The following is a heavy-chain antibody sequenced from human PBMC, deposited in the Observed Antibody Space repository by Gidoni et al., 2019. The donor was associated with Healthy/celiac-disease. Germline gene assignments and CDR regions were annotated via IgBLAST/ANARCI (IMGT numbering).Heavy chain of an antibody. Sequence: EVQLVESGGVVVQPGGSLRLSCASSGFTFDDYTLHLVRQAPGTGLEWVSLIRWDGGRTYYADSVKGRFTITRDKSKNYLYLQMNRLRTEDNALYYWAKERDGSSTSCYGIAAAGLVLGAFDYWGQGTLVTVSS. CDR1: GFTFDDYT. CDR2: IRWDGGRT. CDR3: AKERDGSSTSCYGIAAAGLVLGAFDY. D-gene: IGHD2-2*01. V-gene: IGHV3-43*01. J-gene: IGHJ4*02.